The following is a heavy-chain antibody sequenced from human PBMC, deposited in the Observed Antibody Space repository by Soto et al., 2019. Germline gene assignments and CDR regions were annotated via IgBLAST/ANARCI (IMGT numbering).Heavy chain of an antibody. D-gene: IGHD3-22*01. CDR1: GYSFSSYW. J-gene: IGHJ2*01. V-gene: IGHV5-51*01. Sequence: GASLKIPCKGSGYSFSSYWIGWVRQMPGKGLEWMGIIYPGDSDTRFSPSFQGQVTISADRSISAAYLQWSSLKASDTAMYYCARGRYYYDSSGYYSWHFDLWGRGTLVTVSS. CDR3: ARGRYYYDSSGYYSWHFDL. CDR2: IYPGDSDT.